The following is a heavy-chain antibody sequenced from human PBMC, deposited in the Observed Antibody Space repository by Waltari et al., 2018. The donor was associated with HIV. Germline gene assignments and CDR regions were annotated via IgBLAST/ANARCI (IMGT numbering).Heavy chain of an antibody. V-gene: IGHV3-15*01. CDR1: GFTFNIAW. Sequence: EVQLVESGGGLVKPGGSLTLSCAASGFTFNIAWMSWVRQPPGKVLEWVGRIKSESHGWTTDFSAPVKGRFTISRDDSKNTVSLQMNSLKTEDTAVYFCSTMGGFPSFDYWGQGTLVTVSS. J-gene: IGHJ4*02. CDR2: IKSESHGWTT. D-gene: IGHD3-16*01. CDR3: STMGGFPSFDY.